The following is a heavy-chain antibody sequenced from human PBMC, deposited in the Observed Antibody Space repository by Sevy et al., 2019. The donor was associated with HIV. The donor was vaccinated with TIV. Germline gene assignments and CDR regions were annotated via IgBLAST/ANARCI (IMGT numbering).Heavy chain of an antibody. D-gene: IGHD3-16*01. CDR3: ARLSTARGESNWFDP. Sequence: ASVKVSCKASGYTFSTYGISWVRQAPGQGLEWMGWIGAYNGNRKYAQKFQDRITMTTDTSTRTAYMELGSLRSDDTAVYFCARLSTARGESNWFDPWGQGTLVTVSS. V-gene: IGHV1-18*01. J-gene: IGHJ5*02. CDR1: GYTFSTYG. CDR2: IGAYNGNR.